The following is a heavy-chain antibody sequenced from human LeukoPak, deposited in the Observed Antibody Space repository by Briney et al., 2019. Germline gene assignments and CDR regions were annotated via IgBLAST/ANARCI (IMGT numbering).Heavy chain of an antibody. Sequence: GGSLRLSCAASGFTFSSYAMGWVRQAPGKGLEWVSTISGTGYTWHADSVKGRFSISRDNSGNTLYLQMNSLRAEDTAVYYCATRPYGRFDYWGQGTLVTVSS. CDR1: GFTFSSYA. CDR3: ATRPYGRFDY. CDR2: ISGTGYT. D-gene: IGHD2-21*01. V-gene: IGHV3-23*01. J-gene: IGHJ4*02.